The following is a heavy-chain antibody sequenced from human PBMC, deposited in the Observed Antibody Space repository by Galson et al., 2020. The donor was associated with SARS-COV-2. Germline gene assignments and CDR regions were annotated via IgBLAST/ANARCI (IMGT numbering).Heavy chain of an antibody. CDR2: IYHSGST. CDR1: GYSISSGYY. J-gene: IGHJ6*03. CDR3: ARYYYYMDV. V-gene: IGHV4-38-2*02. Sequence: SQTLSLTCTVSGYSISSGYYWGWIRQPPGKGLEWIGSIYHSGSTYYNPSLKSRVTISVDTSKNQFSLKLSSVTAADTAVYYCARYYYYMDVWGKGTTVTVSS.